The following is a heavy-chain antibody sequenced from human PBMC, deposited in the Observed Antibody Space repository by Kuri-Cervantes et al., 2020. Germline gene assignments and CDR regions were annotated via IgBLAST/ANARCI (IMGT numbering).Heavy chain of an antibody. CDR3: ARHNDYGDYGGLGYFDY. V-gene: IGHV3-11*01. CDR1: GFALDDDA. J-gene: IGHJ4*02. Sequence: GESLKISCTASGFALDDDAWSWIRQAPGKGLEWVSYISSSGSTIYYADSVKGRFTISRDNAKNSLYLQMNSLRAEDTAVYYCARHNDYGDYGGLGYFDYWGQGTLVTVSS. D-gene: IGHD4-17*01. CDR2: ISSSGSTI.